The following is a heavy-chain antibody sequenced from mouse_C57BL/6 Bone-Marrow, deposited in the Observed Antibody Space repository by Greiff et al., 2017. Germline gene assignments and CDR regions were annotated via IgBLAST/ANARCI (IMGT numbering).Heavy chain of an antibody. V-gene: IGHV1-69*01. J-gene: IGHJ3*01. Sequence: VKLQQPGAELVMPGASVKLSCKASGYTFTSYWMHWVKQRPGQGLEWIGEIDPSDSYTNYNQKFKGKSTLTVDKSSSTAYMQLSSLTSEDSAVYYCASEGDGSSILFAYWGQGTLVTVSA. D-gene: IGHD1-1*01. CDR3: ASEGDGSSILFAY. CDR1: GYTFTSYW. CDR2: IDPSDSYT.